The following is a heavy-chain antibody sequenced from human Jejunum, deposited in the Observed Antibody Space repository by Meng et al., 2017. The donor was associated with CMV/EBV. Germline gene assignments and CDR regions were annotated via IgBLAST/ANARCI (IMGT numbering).Heavy chain of an antibody. D-gene: IGHD3-3*01. CDR3: ARGSIFVSFDS. J-gene: IGHJ4*02. Sequence: QGQLKESGPGVVKPSQTLSLTCAVSGGSIGGGDYYWSWIRQRTGKGLEWIGYIHETGRTYYNPSIKSRVDISLGTSRNHFSLTMSSVTAEETAVYFCARGSIFVSFDSWGQGTLVTVSS. V-gene: IGHV4-30-4*08. CDR2: IHETGRT. CDR1: GGSIGGGDYY.